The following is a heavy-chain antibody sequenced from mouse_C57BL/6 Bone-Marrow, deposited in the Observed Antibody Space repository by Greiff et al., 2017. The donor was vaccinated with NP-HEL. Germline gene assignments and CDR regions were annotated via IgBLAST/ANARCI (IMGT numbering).Heavy chain of an antibody. D-gene: IGHD2-1*01. CDR2: IYPRSGNT. CDR3: ARLRGNYLGDFDY. J-gene: IGHJ2*01. CDR1: GYTFTSYG. Sequence: QVQLKQSGAELARPGASVKLSCKASGYTFTSYGISWVKQRTGQGLEWIGEIYPRSGNTYYNEKFKGKATLTADKSSSTAYMELRSLTSEDSAVYFCARLRGNYLGDFDYWGQGTTLTVSS. V-gene: IGHV1-81*01.